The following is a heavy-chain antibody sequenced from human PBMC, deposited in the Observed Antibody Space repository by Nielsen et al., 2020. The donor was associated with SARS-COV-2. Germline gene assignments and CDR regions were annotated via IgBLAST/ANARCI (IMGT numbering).Heavy chain of an antibody. J-gene: IGHJ5*02. CDR3: ARDPWEYCGGDCYPFDP. Sequence: ASVKVSCKASGYTFTSFPMYWVRQAPGQRLEWMGWINAGNGDTKYSQKFQDRVTITRDTSATTAYMELTSLRSEDTAVYYCARDPWEYCGGDCYPFDPWGQGTLVTVSS. CDR1: GYTFTSFP. D-gene: IGHD2-21*02. CDR2: INAGNGDT. V-gene: IGHV1-3*01.